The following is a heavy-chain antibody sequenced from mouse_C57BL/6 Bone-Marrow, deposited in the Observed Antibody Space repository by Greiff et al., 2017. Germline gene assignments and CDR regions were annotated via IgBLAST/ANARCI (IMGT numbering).Heavy chain of an antibody. CDR3: ARSYYSNYDY. CDR2: INPNNGGT. J-gene: IGHJ2*01. CDR1: GYTFTDYN. D-gene: IGHD2-5*01. Sequence: EVQLQQSGPELVKPGASVKMSCKASGYTFTDYNMHWVKQSHGKSLEWIGYINPNNGGTNYNQKFKGKATLTVNKSSSTAYMELRSLTSEDAAVYYCARSYYSNYDYWGQGTTLTVSS. V-gene: IGHV1-22*01.